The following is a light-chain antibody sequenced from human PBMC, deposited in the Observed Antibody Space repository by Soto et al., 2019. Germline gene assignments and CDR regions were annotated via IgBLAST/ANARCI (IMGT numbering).Light chain of an antibody. CDR3: QQRSNWPFT. CDR2: DAS. V-gene: IGKV3-11*01. Sequence: EVVLTQSPATLSLSPGETATLSCRASQAVSSSLAWYQQKPGQAPSLLIYDASNRVIGIPARLTGTGSGTAFTLTISCLEPEDFAVYYCQQRSNWPFTFGVRNSVEIK. J-gene: IGKJ4*01. CDR1: QAVSSS.